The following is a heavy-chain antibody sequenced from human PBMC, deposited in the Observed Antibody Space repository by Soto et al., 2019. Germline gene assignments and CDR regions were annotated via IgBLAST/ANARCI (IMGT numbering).Heavy chain of an antibody. CDR3: AFITTPVR. J-gene: IGHJ6*02. D-gene: IGHD1-1*01. Sequence: EVQPVETGGGLIQPGGSLGLSCAASGFTVSNNWMSWVRQAPGKGLEWVSLIYSGGSAFYTDSVKGRFIISRDNSKNTLYLQMNSLRVEDTAVYYCAFITTPVRWGQGTTVTVSS. CDR1: GFTVSNNW. CDR2: IYSGGSA. V-gene: IGHV3-53*02.